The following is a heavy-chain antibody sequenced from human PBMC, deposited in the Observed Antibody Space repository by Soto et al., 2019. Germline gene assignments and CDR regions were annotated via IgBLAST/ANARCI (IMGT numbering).Heavy chain of an antibody. D-gene: IGHD6-19*01. CDR3: AREITVACSRWCYYYYYGLDV. V-gene: IGHV3-30*03. CDR2: ISYAGSNQ. Sequence: QVQLVESGGGVVQPGRSLRLSCAASGFTFSSYGMHWVRQAPGKGLEWVAVISYAGSNQYYVDSVKGRLTISRDNSKNALYLKMNSLRAEDTAVYYCAREITVACSRWCYYYYYGLDVWGQGTTVTVSS. CDR1: GFTFSSYG. J-gene: IGHJ6*02.